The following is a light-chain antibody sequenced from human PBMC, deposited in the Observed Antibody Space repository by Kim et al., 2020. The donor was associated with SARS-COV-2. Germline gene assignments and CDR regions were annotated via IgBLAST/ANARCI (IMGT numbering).Light chain of an antibody. CDR3: QQYSSYST. CDR1: QSISSR. V-gene: IGKV1-5*01. Sequence: SASVGGRVTITCRASQSISSRLAWYQQKPGKAPELLIYAASTLERGVPSRFSGTGSGTEFTLTISSLQSDDLATYYCQQYSSYSTFGQGTKVDIK. CDR2: AAS. J-gene: IGKJ1*01.